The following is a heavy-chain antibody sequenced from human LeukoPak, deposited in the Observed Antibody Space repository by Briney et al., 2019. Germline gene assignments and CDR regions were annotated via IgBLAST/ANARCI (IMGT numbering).Heavy chain of an antibody. CDR2: ISGSSSYI. CDR3: ASSYYYDGDY. V-gene: IGHV3-21*01. J-gene: IGHJ4*02. D-gene: IGHD3-22*01. Sequence: GGSLRLSCAASGFTFSSYSMNWVRQAPGKGLEWVSSISGSSSYIYYADSLKGRFTISRDNAKNSLYLQMNSLRAEDTALYYCASSYYYDGDYWGQGTLVTVSS. CDR1: GFTFSSYS.